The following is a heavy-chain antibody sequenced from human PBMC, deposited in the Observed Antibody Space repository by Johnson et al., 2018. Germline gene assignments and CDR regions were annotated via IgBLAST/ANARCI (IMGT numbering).Heavy chain of an antibody. CDR1: GFTFSSYW. Sequence: VQLQESGGGLVQPGGSXRLSCAASGFTFSSYWMHWVRQAPGKGLVWVSRINSDGSSTSYADSVKGRFTISRDNAKNTLYLQMNSLRAEDTAVYYCASGEMYYYDSSGYYLDAFDIWGQGTMVTVSS. J-gene: IGHJ3*02. D-gene: IGHD3-22*01. CDR2: INSDGSST. CDR3: ASGEMYYYDSSGYYLDAFDI. V-gene: IGHV3-74*01.